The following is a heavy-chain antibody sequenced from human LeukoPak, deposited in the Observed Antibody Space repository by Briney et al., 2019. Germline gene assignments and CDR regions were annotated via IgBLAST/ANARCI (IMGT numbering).Heavy chain of an antibody. CDR1: GFTFSTYW. CDR3: ATIVPDVVATLTFDY. J-gene: IGHJ4*02. D-gene: IGHD2-15*01. V-gene: IGHV3-74*01. Sequence: GGSPRLSCAASGFTFSTYWMHWVRQAPGKGLVWVARINTDGSRTDYADSVKGRFTISRDNAKNTLYLQMNSLRVEDTAVYYCATIVPDVVATLTFDYWGQGALVTVSS. CDR2: INTDGSRT.